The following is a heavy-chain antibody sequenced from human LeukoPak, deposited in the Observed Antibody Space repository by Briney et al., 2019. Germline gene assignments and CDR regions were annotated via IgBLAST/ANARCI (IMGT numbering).Heavy chain of an antibody. CDR2: IIPIFGTA. CDR1: AGTFSSYA. Sequence: GASVKVSCKASAGTFSSYAISWVRQAPGQGLEWMGRIIPIFGTANYAQKFQGRVTITTDESTSTAYMELSSLRSEDTAVYYCARDRLIGSGSYYSYWGQGTLVTVSS. J-gene: IGHJ4*02. V-gene: IGHV1-69*05. CDR3: ARDRLIGSGSYYSY. D-gene: IGHD3-10*01.